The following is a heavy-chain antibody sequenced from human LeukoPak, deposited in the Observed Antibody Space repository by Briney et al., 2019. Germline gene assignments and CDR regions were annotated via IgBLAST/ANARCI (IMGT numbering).Heavy chain of an antibody. CDR1: GFTFSSYA. CDR3: ARNSISLLDLPGY. V-gene: IGHV3-21*01. J-gene: IGHJ4*02. CDR2: ISSSSSYI. D-gene: IGHD2/OR15-2a*01. Sequence: GESLRLSCVAYGFTFSSYAMNWVRQAPGKGLEWVSSISSSSSYIYYADSVKGRFTISRDNAKNSLYLQMNSLRAEDTAVYYCARNSISLLDLPGYWGQGTLVTVSS.